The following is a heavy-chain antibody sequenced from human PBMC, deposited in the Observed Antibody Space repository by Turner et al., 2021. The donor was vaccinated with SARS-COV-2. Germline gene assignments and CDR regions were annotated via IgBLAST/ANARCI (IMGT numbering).Heavy chain of an antibody. Sequence: QVQLVQSGAEVKKPGASVKVSCKASGYTFTSYAMHWVRQAPGQRLEWMGWINAGNGKTKYSQKFQGRVTMTRDTSASTAYMELSSLRSEDTAVYYCARDVGYCSSTSCYTGSHFDYWGQGTLVTVSS. D-gene: IGHD2-2*02. J-gene: IGHJ4*02. CDR2: INAGNGKT. CDR3: ARDVGYCSSTSCYTGSHFDY. V-gene: IGHV1-3*01. CDR1: GYTFTSYA.